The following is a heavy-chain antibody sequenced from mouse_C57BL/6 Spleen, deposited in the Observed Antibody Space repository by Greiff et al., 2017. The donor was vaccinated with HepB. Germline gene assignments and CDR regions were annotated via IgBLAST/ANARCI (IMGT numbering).Heavy chain of an antibody. CDR2: IDPSDSET. CDR1: GYTFPSYW. J-gene: IGHJ3*01. CDR3: ARSPQGGRFAY. V-gene: IGHV1-52*01. Sequence: QVQLQQPGAELVRPGSSVKLSCKASGYTFPSYWMHWVKQRPIQGLEWIGNIDPSDSETHYNQKFKDKATLTVDKSSSTAYMQLSSLTSEDSAVYYCARSPQGGRFAYWGQGTLVTVSA.